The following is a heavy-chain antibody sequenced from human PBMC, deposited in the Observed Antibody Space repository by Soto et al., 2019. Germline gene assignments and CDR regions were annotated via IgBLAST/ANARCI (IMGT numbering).Heavy chain of an antibody. Sequence: EVQLVESGGGLVQPGGSLRLSCAASGFTFSSYEMNWVRQAPGKGLEWVSYISSSGSTIYYADSVKGRFTISRDNAKNSLYLQMNSLRAEDTAVYYCAGCSSTSCHIDYWGQGTLVTVSS. J-gene: IGHJ4*02. D-gene: IGHD2-2*01. CDR3: AGCSSTSCHIDY. CDR1: GFTFSSYE. V-gene: IGHV3-48*03. CDR2: ISSSGSTI.